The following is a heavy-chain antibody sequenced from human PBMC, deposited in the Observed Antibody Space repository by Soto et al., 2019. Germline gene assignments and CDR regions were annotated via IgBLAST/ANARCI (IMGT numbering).Heavy chain of an antibody. J-gene: IGHJ5*02. CDR1: GRSISSSSYY. V-gene: IGHV4-39*01. CDR2: IYYSGST. D-gene: IGHD3-22*01. CDR3: ARRRLVGVMGWFDP. Sequence: LTCTVSGRSISSSSYYWGWIRQPPGKGLEWIGSIYYSGSTYYNPSLKSRVTISVDTSKNQFSLKLSSVTAADTAVYYCARRRLVGVMGWFDPWGQGTLVTVSS.